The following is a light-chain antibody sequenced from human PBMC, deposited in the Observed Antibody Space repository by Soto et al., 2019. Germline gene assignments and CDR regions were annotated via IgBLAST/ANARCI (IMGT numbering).Light chain of an antibody. CDR2: LNSDGSH. V-gene: IGLV4-69*01. CDR1: SGHSSYA. J-gene: IGLJ2*01. Sequence: QLVLTQSPSASASLGASVKLTCTLSSGHSSYAIAWHQQQPEKGPRYLMKLNSDGSHSKGDGIPDRFSGSRSGAERYLTISSLQSEDEADYYCQTWGTVVFGGGTKVTVL. CDR3: QTWGTVV.